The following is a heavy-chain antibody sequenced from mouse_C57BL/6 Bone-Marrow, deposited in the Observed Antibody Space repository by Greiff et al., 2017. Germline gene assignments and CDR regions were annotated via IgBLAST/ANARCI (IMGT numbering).Heavy chain of an antibody. D-gene: IGHD1-1*01. Sequence: QVQLQQPGAELVKPGASVKLSCKASGYTFTSYWMHWVKQRPGRGLEWIGRIVPNSGGTKYNEKFKSKATLTVDKPSSTAYMQLSSLTSEDSAVYYCARGNYYGSSPLDYWGQGTTLTVSS. CDR2: IVPNSGGT. V-gene: IGHV1-72*01. CDR1: GYTFTSYW. J-gene: IGHJ2*01. CDR3: ARGNYYGSSPLDY.